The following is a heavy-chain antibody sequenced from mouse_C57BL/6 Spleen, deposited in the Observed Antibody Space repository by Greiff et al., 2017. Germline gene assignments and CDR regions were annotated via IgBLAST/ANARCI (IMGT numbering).Heavy chain of an antibody. CDR1: GYTFTSYW. V-gene: IGHV1-52*01. CDR2: IDPSDSET. J-gene: IGHJ2*01. Sequence: QVQLQQPGAELVRPGSSVKLSCKASGYTFTSYWMHWVKQRPIQGLEWIGNIDPSDSETHYNQKFKDKATLTVDKSSSTAYMQLSSLTSEDSAVYYCARSTHSVSDYGSSYLDYWGQGTTLTVSS. D-gene: IGHD1-1*01. CDR3: ARSTHSVSDYGSSYLDY.